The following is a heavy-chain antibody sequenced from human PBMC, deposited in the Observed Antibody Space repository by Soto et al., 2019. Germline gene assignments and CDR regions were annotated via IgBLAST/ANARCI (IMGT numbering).Heavy chain of an antibody. CDR2: INHSGST. CDR3: ARTSSGCSSTSCYARRYYYYMDV. D-gene: IGHD2-2*01. V-gene: IGHV4-34*01. Sequence: SETLSLTCAGYGGSFSGYYWSWIRQPPGKGLEWIGEINHSGSTNYNPSLKSRVTISVDTSKNHFSLKLSSVTAADTAVYYCARTSSGCSSTSCYARRYYYYMDVWGKGTTVTVSS. CDR1: GGSFSGYY. J-gene: IGHJ6*03.